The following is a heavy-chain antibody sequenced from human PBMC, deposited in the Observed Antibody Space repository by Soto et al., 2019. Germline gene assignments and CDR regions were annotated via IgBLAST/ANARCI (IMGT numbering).Heavy chain of an antibody. D-gene: IGHD4-17*01. CDR3: ARSQTTVTSYDY. Sequence: PSETLSLTCTVSGGSISSSSYYWGWIRQPPGKGLEWIGSIYYSGSIYYNPSLKSRVTISVDTSKNQFSLKLSSVTAADTAVYYCARSQTTVTSYDYWGQGTLVTVSS. CDR1: GGSISSSSYY. J-gene: IGHJ4*02. CDR2: IYYSGSI. V-gene: IGHV4-39*07.